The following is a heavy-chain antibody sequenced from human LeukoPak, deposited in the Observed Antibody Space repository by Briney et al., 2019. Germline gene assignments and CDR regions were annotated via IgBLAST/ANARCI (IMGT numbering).Heavy chain of an antibody. CDR2: IYYSGST. D-gene: IGHD1-14*01. CDR1: GGSISSGGYY. J-gene: IGHJ5*02. CDR3: ARDSGRKGWFDP. V-gene: IGHV4-31*03. Sequence: PSETLSLTCTVSGGSISSGGYYWSWIRQHPGKGLEWIGYIYYSGSTYYNPSLKSRVTISVDTSKNQFSLKLSSVTAADTAVYYCARDSGRKGWFDPWGQGTLVTVSS.